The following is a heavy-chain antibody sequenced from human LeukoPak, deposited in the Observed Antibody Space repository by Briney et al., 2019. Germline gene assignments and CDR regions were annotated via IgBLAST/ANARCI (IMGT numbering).Heavy chain of an antibody. J-gene: IGHJ4*02. V-gene: IGHV3-21*01. CDR1: GFTFSSYS. D-gene: IGHD2-2*02. CDR3: ARVVPAAIAFDY. Sequence: GGSLRLSCAASGFTFSSYSMNWVRQAPGKGLEWVSSISSSSSYIYYADSVKGRFTISRDNAKNSLYLQMNSLRAEDTAVYYCARVVPAAIAFDYWGQGTLVTVS. CDR2: ISSSSSYI.